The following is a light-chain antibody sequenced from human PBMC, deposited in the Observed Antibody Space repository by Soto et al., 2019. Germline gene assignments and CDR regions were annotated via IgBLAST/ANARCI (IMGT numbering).Light chain of an antibody. J-gene: IGLJ2*01. CDR3: SSFTASNTVV. V-gene: IGLV2-14*01. Sequence: QSALTQPASVSGSPGQSITISCTGTSSDVGGYVYVSWYQQHPGKAPKLMIYDISNRPSGVSDRFSGSKSANTASLTISGLQAEDEADYYCSSFTASNTVVFGGGTKVTVL. CDR1: SSDVGGYVY. CDR2: DIS.